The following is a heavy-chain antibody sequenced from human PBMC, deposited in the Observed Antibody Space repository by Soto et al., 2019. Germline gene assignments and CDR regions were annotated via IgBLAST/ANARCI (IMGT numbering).Heavy chain of an antibody. J-gene: IGHJ4*02. V-gene: IGHV1-69*13. CDR3: ATQYSSSSSPFDY. Sequence: VKVSCKASGGTFSSYAISWVRQAPGQGLEWMGGIIPIFGTANYAQKFQGRVTITADESTSTAYMELSSLRSEDTAVYYCATQYSSSSSPFDYWGQGTLVTVSS. CDR1: GGTFSSYA. CDR2: IIPIFGTA. D-gene: IGHD6-6*01.